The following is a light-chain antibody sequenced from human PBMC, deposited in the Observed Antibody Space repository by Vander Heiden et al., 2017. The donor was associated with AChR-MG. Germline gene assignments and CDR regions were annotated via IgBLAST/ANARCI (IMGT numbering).Light chain of an antibody. V-gene: IGKV4-1*01. J-gene: IGKJ1*01. Sequence: DLVMTQSPDSLAVSLGERATINCKSSQSVLYGSNSKNYLAWYQQKPGQPPKLLIYWASTRESGVPERFSGSGSGTDFTLTISSLQAEDVTVYYCQQYYRAPRTFGQGTKVEIK. CDR3: QQYYRAPRT. CDR1: QSVLYGSNSKNY. CDR2: WAS.